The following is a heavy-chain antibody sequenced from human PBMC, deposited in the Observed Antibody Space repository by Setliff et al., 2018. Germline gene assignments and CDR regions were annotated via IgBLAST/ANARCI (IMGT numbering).Heavy chain of an antibody. D-gene: IGHD4-17*01. V-gene: IGHV5-51*01. CDR3: VRRAAVTGAPIDY. Sequence: PGESLKISCKGSGYTFTDYWIGWVRQMSGRDLEWMAIINPRDSDVRYSPSFQGQVTISVDRSISTAYLQWSSLKASDTVIYYCVRRAAVTGAPIDYWGQGTLVTVSS. CDR1: GYTFTDYW. CDR2: INPRDSDV. J-gene: IGHJ4*02.